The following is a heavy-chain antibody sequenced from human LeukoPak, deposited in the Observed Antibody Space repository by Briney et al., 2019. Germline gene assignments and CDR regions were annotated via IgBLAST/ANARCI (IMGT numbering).Heavy chain of an antibody. CDR1: GFTFSDYY. CDR3: ARGSRLYSSSSQGIDY. Sequence: GGSLRLSCAASGFTFSDYYISWIRQAPGKGLEWVSYISSSGSTIYYSDSVKGRFTISRDNAKKSLYLQMNSLRAEDTAVYYCARGSRLYSSSSQGIDYWGQGTLVTVSS. D-gene: IGHD6-6*01. V-gene: IGHV3-11*04. J-gene: IGHJ4*02. CDR2: ISSSGSTI.